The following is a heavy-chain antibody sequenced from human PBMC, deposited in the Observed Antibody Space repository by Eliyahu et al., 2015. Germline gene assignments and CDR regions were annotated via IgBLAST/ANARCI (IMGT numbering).Heavy chain of an antibody. V-gene: IGHV1-69*04. Sequence: QVQLVQSGAEVKKPGSSVXVXCKASGGXFSSYAXSXVRQAPGQGLEWMGRIIPILGIANYAQKFQGRVTITADKSTSTAYMELSSLRSEDTAVYYCARDPLGIVATPWDYYYGMDVWGQGTTVTVSS. CDR1: GGXFSSYA. D-gene: IGHD5-12*01. CDR3: ARDPLGIVATPWDYYYGMDV. CDR2: IIPILGIA. J-gene: IGHJ6*02.